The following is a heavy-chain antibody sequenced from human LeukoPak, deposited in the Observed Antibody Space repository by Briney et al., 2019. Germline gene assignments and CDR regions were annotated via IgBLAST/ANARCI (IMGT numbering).Heavy chain of an antibody. V-gene: IGHV3-48*01. CDR2: ISSSGNGI. J-gene: IGHJ4*02. D-gene: IGHD5-12*01. CDR1: GFSFSSYG. Sequence: GGSLRLSCAASGFSFSSYGMNWVRQAPGKGREWISYISSSGNGIFDADSVKGRFAISRDNAKNSLYLQMNFLRAEDTAVYYYANEIVAGVFDYWGQGILVTVSS. CDR3: ANEIVAGVFDY.